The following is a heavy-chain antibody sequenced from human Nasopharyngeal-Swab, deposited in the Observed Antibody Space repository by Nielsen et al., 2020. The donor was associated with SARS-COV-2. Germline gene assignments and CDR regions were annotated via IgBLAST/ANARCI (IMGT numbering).Heavy chain of an antibody. CDR1: GYTFTGYF. J-gene: IGHJ4*02. Sequence: SVKVSCKASGYTFTGYFIHWVRQAPGQGLQWMGRIVPILGIVNYAQRFQGRVTFTADESTSTAYMDLSSLRSDDTAVYYCARDQEMATAAYSDWGQGTLVIVSS. D-gene: IGHD5-24*01. CDR2: IVPILGIV. V-gene: IGHV1-69*04. CDR3: ARDQEMATAAYSD.